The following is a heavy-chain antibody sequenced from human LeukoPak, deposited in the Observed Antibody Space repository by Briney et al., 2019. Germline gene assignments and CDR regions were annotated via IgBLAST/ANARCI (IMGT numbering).Heavy chain of an antibody. CDR2: IYYSGST. V-gene: IGHV4-39*07. Sequence: SETLSLTCTVSGGSISSGSYYWGWIRQPPGKGLEWIGSIYYSGSTYYNPSLKSRVTISVDTSKNQFSLKLSSVTAADTAVYYCARVDILTGYLIDYWGQGTLVTVSS. CDR1: GGSISSGSYY. J-gene: IGHJ4*02. D-gene: IGHD3-9*01. CDR3: ARVDILTGYLIDY.